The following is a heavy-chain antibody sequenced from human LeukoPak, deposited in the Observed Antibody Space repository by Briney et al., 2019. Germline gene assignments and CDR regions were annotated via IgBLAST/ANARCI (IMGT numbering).Heavy chain of an antibody. CDR2: INHGGST. CDR1: GGSFSGYY. Sequence: SETLSLTCAVYGGSFSGYYWSWIRQPPGKGLEWIGEINHGGSTNYNPSLKSRVTISVDTSKNQFSLKLSSVTAADTAVYYCARAPLGGNFDYWGQGTLVTVSS. D-gene: IGHD7-27*01. J-gene: IGHJ4*02. CDR3: ARAPLGGNFDY. V-gene: IGHV4-34*01.